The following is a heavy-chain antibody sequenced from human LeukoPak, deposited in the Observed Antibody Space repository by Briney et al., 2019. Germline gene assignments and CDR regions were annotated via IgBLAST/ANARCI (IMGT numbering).Heavy chain of an antibody. CDR3: AKDHGTAVAGFYY. J-gene: IGHJ4*02. D-gene: IGHD6-19*01. V-gene: IGHV3-23*01. Sequence: GGSLRLSRAASGFSLSTYGVSWVRQPPGKGLVWVSGINGTGGSTYYADSVEGRFTVSRDTSKNTLYLQMNSLRAEDTAIYYCAKDHGTAVAGFYYWGQGTLVTVSS. CDR1: GFSLSTYG. CDR2: INGTGGST.